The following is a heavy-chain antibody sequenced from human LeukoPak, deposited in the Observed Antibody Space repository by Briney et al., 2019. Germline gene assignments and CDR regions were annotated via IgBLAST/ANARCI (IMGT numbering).Heavy chain of an antibody. CDR3: AKDTVKVTTIRRVPHYMDV. CDR2: IRYDGSNK. D-gene: IGHD5-12*01. J-gene: IGHJ6*03. V-gene: IGHV3-30*02. Sequence: GGSLRLSCAASEFTFNSYGMHWVRQAPGKGLEWVAFIRYDGSNKYYADSVKGRFTISRDNSRHTLYLQMNSLRAEDTAVYYCAKDTVKVTTIRRVPHYMDVWGKGTTVTISS. CDR1: EFTFNSYG.